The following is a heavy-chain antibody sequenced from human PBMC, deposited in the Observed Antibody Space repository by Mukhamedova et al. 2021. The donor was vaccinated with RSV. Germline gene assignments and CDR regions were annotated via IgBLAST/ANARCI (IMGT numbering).Heavy chain of an antibody. CDR2: IYSGGSST. J-gene: IGHJ3*02. Sequence: GLEWVSVIYSGGSSTYYADSVKGRFTTSRDNSKNTLYLQMNSLRAEDTAVYYCAKATHLNDDAFDIWGQGTMVTVSS. V-gene: IGHV3-23*03. CDR3: AKATHLNDDAFDI.